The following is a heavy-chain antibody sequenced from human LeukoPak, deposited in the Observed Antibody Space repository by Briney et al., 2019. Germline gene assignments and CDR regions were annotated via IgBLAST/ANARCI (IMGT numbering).Heavy chain of an antibody. J-gene: IGHJ3*02. V-gene: IGHV4-34*01. CDR3: AKSNGYGLVDI. CDR1: GGSFSGYY. Sequence: SETLSLTCAVYGGSFSGYYWSWIRQPPGKGLEWIREINHSGSTNYNPSLKSRVTISVDTSKNQFSLKLSSVTAADTAVYYCAKSNGYGLVDIWGQGTMVTVSS. D-gene: IGHD3-10*01. CDR2: INHSGST.